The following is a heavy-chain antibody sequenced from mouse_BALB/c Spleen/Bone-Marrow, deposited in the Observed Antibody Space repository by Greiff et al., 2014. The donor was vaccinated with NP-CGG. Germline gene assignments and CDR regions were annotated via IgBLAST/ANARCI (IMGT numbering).Heavy chain of an antibody. CDR1: GFNIKDTY. Sequence: VQQQQSGAELVKPGASVKLSCTASGFNIKDTYMHWVKQRPEQGLEWIGRIDPAHGNTKYDPKFQGKATITADTSSNTAYLQLSSLTSEDTAVYYCAVYDYEGFAYWGQGTLVTVSA. J-gene: IGHJ3*01. CDR3: AVYDYEGFAY. CDR2: IDPAHGNT. D-gene: IGHD2-4*01. V-gene: IGHV14-3*02.